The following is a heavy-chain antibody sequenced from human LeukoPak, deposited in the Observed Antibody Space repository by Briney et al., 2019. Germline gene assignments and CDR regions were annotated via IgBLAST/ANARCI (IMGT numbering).Heavy chain of an antibody. Sequence: GGSLRLSCAVSGFTFRNYLMHWVRQAPGQGLVWVSRINQDESKAYADSVRGRFTVSRDNAKNLLYLQLSSLRAEGTAVYFCGRGGDRIDFWGQGTTVIVSS. CDR1: GFTFRNYL. CDR3: GRGGDRIDF. V-gene: IGHV3-74*01. CDR2: INQDESKA. D-gene: IGHD5-24*01. J-gene: IGHJ3*01.